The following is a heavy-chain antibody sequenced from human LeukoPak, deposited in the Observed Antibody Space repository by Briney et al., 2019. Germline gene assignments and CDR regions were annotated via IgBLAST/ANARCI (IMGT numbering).Heavy chain of an antibody. V-gene: IGHV4-59*01. J-gene: IGHJ4*02. CDR3: ARGLTAMVLPFDY. CDR1: GGSISSYD. CDR2: IYYSGST. Sequence: SETLSLTCTVSGGSISSYDWSWIRQPPGKGLEWMGYIYYSGSTNYNPSLKSRVTISVDTSQNQLSLKLSSVTAADTAVYYCARGLTAMVLPFDYWGQGTLVTVSS. D-gene: IGHD5-18*01.